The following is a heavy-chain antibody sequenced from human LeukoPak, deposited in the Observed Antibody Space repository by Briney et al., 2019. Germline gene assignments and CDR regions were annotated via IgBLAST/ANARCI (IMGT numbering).Heavy chain of an antibody. J-gene: IGHJ4*02. CDR2: IWYDGSNK. Sequence: GGSLRLSCAASGFTLSSYGMHWVRQAPGKGLEWVAFIWYDGSNKYHADSVKGRFTISRDNSKNTLYLQMNSLRAEDTAVYYCAKDPRGGMITFGGVIVDYWGQGTLVTVSP. CDR1: GFTLSSYG. CDR3: AKDPRGGMITFGGVIVDY. V-gene: IGHV3-30*02. D-gene: IGHD3-16*02.